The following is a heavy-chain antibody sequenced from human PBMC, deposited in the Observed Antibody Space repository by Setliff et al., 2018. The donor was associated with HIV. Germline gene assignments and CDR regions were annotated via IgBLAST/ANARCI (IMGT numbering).Heavy chain of an antibody. CDR1: SASIRSHY. J-gene: IGHJ4*02. V-gene: IGHV4-59*11. CDR3: ARHTVFVRYFDH. D-gene: IGHD2-2*02. CDR2: FYYTGST. Sequence: SETLSLTCTVSSASIRSHYWSWIRQSPGKGLEWIGNFYYTGSTDYNPSFKSRVTISLDKSNNQISLNLSSATAADTAVYYCARHTVFVRYFDHWGQGMLVTVSS.